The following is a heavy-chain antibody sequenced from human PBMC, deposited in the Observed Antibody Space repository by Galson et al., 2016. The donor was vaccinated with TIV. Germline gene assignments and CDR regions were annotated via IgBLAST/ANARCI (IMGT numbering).Heavy chain of an antibody. V-gene: IGHV3-9*01. D-gene: IGHD2-2*01. CDR3: AKDTRRGCDNANCYVYSFYYYGFDV. J-gene: IGHJ6*02. CDR1: GFSFGDYA. Sequence: SLRLSCAASGFSFGDYAMHWVRQAPGKGLEWVSGISWNRGNIAYAESVKGRFTITRDNAKNSLYLQMNSLRVEDTALYYCAKDTRRGCDNANCYVYSFYYYGFDVWGLGTTVTVSS. CDR2: ISWNRGNI.